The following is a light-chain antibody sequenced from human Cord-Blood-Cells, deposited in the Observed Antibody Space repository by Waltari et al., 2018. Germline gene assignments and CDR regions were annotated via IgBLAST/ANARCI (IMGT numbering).Light chain of an antibody. CDR2: DVS. Sequence: QSALTQPRSVSGSPGQSVTISCTGTSSDVGGYNYVSWYQQHPGKAPKLMIYDVSKRPSGVPYPFSGSKSGNTASLTISGLQAEDEADYYCCSYAGSYTYVFGTGTKVTVL. J-gene: IGLJ1*01. CDR3: CSYAGSYTYV. V-gene: IGLV2-11*01. CDR1: SSDVGGYNY.